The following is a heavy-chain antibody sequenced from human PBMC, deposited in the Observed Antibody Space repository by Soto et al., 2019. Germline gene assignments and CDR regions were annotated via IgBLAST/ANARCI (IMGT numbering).Heavy chain of an antibody. J-gene: IGHJ4*02. V-gene: IGHV4-61*01. CDR2: IYYSGST. Sequence: SETLSLTCTVSGGSVSSGSYYWSWIRQPPGKGLEWIGYIYYSGSTNYNPSLKSRVTISVDTSKNQFSLKLSSVTAADTAVYYCARQNYYGSGSYRGPRGYFDYWGQGTLVTVSS. D-gene: IGHD3-10*01. CDR1: GGSVSSGSYY. CDR3: ARQNYYGSGSYRGPRGYFDY.